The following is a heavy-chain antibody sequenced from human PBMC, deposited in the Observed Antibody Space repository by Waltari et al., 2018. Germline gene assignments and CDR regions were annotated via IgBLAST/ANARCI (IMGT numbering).Heavy chain of an antibody. CDR2: INPNSGDT. J-gene: IGHJ3*02. V-gene: IGHV1-2*02. Sequence: QVQLVQSGTEVKKPGASVKVSCEASGYTFTAFYMHWVRQTPGHGLEWMGWINPNSGDTKFAEKLQGRVTMTRDTSISTAYIELSRLQSDDTAVYYCARDTSPLYYDSAGLDAFDSWGQGTLVTVSS. D-gene: IGHD3-22*01. CDR1: GYTFTAFY. CDR3: ARDTSPLYYDSAGLDAFDS.